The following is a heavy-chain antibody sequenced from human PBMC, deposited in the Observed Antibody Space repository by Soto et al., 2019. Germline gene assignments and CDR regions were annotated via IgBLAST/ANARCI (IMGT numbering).Heavy chain of an antibody. CDR3: ARVRKDYGDYVNWFDP. V-gene: IGHV4-34*01. CDR2: INHSGST. J-gene: IGHJ5*02. CDR1: GGSFSGYY. D-gene: IGHD4-17*01. Sequence: QVQLQQWGAGLLKPSETLSLTCAVYGGSFSGYYWSWIRQPPGKGLEWIGEINHSGSTNYNPSLKSRVTISVDTSKNQFSLKLSSVTAADTAVYYCARVRKDYGDYVNWFDPWGQGTLVTVSS.